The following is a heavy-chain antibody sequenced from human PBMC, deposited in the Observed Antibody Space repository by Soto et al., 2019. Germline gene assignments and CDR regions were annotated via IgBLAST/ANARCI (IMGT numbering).Heavy chain of an antibody. CDR2: MTNAGST. V-gene: IGHV4-61*08. CDR1: GGSVSSSGSH. J-gene: IGHJ6*02. Sequence: QVQLQESGPGLVRPSETLSLTCIVSGGSVSSSGSHWNWIRQPPGKGLEWIGYMTNAGSTKCNPSLESRVTISLDTSKNEFSLKLTSVTAADTAVYYCARWDYYHAMDAWGQGTTVAVSS. CDR3: ARWDYYHAMDA.